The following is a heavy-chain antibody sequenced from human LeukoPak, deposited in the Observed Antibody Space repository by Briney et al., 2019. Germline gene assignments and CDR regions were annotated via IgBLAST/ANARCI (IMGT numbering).Heavy chain of an antibody. CDR2: IYYTGST. Sequence: SETLSLTCTVSGGSISGYYWSWLRQPPGKGLEWIGYIYYTGSTNYNPSLKSRVTISLDTSKNQFSLKLSSVTAADTAVYYCARLNVGELLDYWGQGTLVTVSS. CDR3: ARLNVGELLDY. V-gene: IGHV4-59*01. CDR1: GGSISGYY. J-gene: IGHJ4*02. D-gene: IGHD1-7*01.